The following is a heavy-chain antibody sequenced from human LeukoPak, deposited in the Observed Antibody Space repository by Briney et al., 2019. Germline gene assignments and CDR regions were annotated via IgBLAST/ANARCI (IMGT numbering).Heavy chain of an antibody. V-gene: IGHV3-53*01. CDR1: TFTVYTYY. J-gene: IGHJ3*02. CDR2: IYSDGST. CDR3: ARDKGGGGAFDI. D-gene: IGHD3-16*01. Sequence: GGSLRLSCAASTFTVYTYYMSWVRRAPGKGLEWVSVIYSDGSTYYADSVKGRFTISRDNSKNTLYLQMNSLRAEDTAMYYCARDKGGGGAFDIWGQGTMVTVSS.